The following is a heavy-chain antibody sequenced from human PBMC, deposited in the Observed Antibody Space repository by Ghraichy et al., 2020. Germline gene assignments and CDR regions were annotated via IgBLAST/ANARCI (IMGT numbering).Heavy chain of an antibody. D-gene: IGHD3-16*02. J-gene: IGHJ2*01. Sequence: SETLSLTCTVSGGSISSGSYYWSWIRQPAGKGLEWIGRIYTSGSINYNPSLKSRVTISIDTSKNQFSLKLTSVTAADTAVYYCARAPITFGGLIGFDDHWSFDLWGRGTLVTVSS. V-gene: IGHV4-61*02. CDR3: ARAPITFGGLIGFDDHWSFDL. CDR1: GGSISSGSYY. CDR2: IYTSGSI.